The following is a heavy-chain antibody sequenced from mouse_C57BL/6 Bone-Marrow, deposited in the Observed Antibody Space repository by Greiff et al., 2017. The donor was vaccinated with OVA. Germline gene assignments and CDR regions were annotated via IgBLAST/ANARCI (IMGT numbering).Heavy chain of an antibody. J-gene: IGHJ1*03. V-gene: IGHV1-72*01. CDR3: ARWFDYSWYFDV. D-gene: IGHD2-4*01. CDR2: IDPNSGGT. Sequence: VQLQQPGAELVKPGASVKLSCKASGYTFTSYWMHWVKQRPGQGLEWIGRIDPNSGGTKYNEKFKSKATLTVDKPSSTAYMQLSSLTSEDSAVYYCARWFDYSWYFDVWGTGTTVTVSS. CDR1: GYTFTSYW.